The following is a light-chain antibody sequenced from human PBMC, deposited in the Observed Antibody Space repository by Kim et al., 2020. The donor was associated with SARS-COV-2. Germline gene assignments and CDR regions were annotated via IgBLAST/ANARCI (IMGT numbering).Light chain of an antibody. Sequence: DIQLTQSPSTLSASVGDRVTMTCRASQNIDNWLAWYQQKPGKAPKLLIYKASRLHSGVPSRFSGSGSGTEFTLTISSLQPDDFGIYFCQQYETYWTFGLGTKVDIK. J-gene: IGKJ1*01. CDR2: KAS. V-gene: IGKV1-5*03. CDR1: QNIDNW. CDR3: QQYETYWT.